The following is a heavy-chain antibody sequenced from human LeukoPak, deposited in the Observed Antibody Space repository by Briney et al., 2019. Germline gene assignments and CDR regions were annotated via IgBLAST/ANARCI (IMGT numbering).Heavy chain of an antibody. CDR3: ARVTLIVGASHFDY. J-gene: IGHJ4*02. V-gene: IGHV3-7*01. Sequence: PGGSLRLSCAASGFTFSSYWMSWVRQAPGKGLEWVANIKQDGSEKYYVDSVKGRFTISRDNAKNSLYLQMNSLRAEDTAVYYCARVTLIVGASHFDYWGQGTLVTASS. CDR1: GFTFSSYW. D-gene: IGHD1-26*01. CDR2: IKQDGSEK.